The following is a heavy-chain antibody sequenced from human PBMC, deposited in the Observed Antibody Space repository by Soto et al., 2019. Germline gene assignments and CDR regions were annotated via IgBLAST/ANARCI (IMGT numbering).Heavy chain of an antibody. Sequence: PSETLSLTCAVYGGSFSGYYWSWIRQPTGKGLEWIGEINHSGSTNYNPSLKSRVTISVDTSKNQFSLKLSSVTAADTAVYYCARGPRATGYYRARWFDPWGQGTLVTVSS. V-gene: IGHV4-34*01. CDR2: INHSGST. D-gene: IGHD3-9*01. J-gene: IGHJ5*02. CDR1: GGSFSGYY. CDR3: ARGPRATGYYRARWFDP.